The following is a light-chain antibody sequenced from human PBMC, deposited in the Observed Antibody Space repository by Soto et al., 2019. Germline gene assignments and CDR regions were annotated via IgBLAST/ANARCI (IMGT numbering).Light chain of an antibody. J-gene: IGKJ5*01. CDR1: QYIATS. CDR3: QQSYSMPIT. V-gene: IGKV1-39*01. Sequence: DIQMTQSKSSLSASVGDTVTITCRASQYIATSVNWYQQKPGNAPKLLIYAASSLQTGVPSRLSGSGSGTEFTLTIRSLQPQDFATYYCQQSYSMPITFGQRTRLEIK. CDR2: AAS.